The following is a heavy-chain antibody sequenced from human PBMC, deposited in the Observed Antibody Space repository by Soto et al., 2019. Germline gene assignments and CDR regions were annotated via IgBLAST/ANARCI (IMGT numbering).Heavy chain of an antibody. J-gene: IGHJ5*02. V-gene: IGHV4-59*01. Sequence: PSETLSLTCTVSGGSISSYYWSWIRQPPGKGLEWIGYIYYSGSTNYNPSLKSRVTISVDTSKNQFSLKLSSVTAADTAVYYCARVSGPYYYGSGSDPQNWFDPWGQGTLVTVSS. CDR1: GGSISSYY. CDR3: ARVSGPYYYGSGSDPQNWFDP. CDR2: IYYSGST. D-gene: IGHD3-10*01.